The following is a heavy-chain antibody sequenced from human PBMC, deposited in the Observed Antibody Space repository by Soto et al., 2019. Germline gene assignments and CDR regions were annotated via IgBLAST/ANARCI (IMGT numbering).Heavy chain of an antibody. Sequence: ASVKVSCKASGYTFTGYFIHWLRHAPGQGLEWMGRINPNSGATNYARKFQDRVTMTRGTSINTAYMELSRLRSDDTAIYYCARVIPGAEAWFDPWGQGTLVTVSS. CDR1: GYTFTGYF. D-gene: IGHD2-2*01. CDR3: ARVIPGAEAWFDP. CDR2: INPNSGAT. J-gene: IGHJ5*02. V-gene: IGHV1-2*06.